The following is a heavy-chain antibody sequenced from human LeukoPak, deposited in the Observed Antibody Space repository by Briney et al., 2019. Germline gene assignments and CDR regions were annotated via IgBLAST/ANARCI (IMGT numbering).Heavy chain of an antibody. J-gene: IGHJ4*02. CDR2: INPNSGGT. V-gene: IGHV1-2*02. CDR3: AASTSYGYFDY. CDR1: GYTFTSCG. Sequence: GASVKVSCKASGYTFTSCGISWVRQAPGQGLEWMGWINPNSGGTNYAQKFQGRVTMTRDTSISTAYMDLSRLRSDDTAVYYCAASTSYGYFDYWGQGTLVTVSS. D-gene: IGHD5-18*01.